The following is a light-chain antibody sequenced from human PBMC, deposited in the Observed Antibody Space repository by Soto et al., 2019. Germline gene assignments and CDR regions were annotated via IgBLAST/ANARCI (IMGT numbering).Light chain of an antibody. J-gene: IGLJ1*01. CDR2: VKSDGSH. V-gene: IGLV4-69*01. CDR1: SGHDSYA. CDR3: QTWATDIRL. Sequence: QLVLTQSPSASASLGASVKLTCTLSSGHDSYAIAWHQQQPEKGPRYLMKVKSDGSHIKGDGIPDRFSGSSSGTDRYLTISSLQSEDDADYYCQTWATDIRLFGAGPKVTVL.